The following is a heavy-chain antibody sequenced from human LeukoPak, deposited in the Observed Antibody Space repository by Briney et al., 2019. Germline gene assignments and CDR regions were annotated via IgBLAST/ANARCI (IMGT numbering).Heavy chain of an antibody. Sequence: ASVKVSCKASGYTFTSYYMHWVRQAPGQGLEWMGIINPSDGSTSYAQKFQGRVTMTRDTSTSTVYMELSSLRSEDTAVYYCAREGAPSYYDFWSGYQWYFDLWGRGTLVTVSS. V-gene: IGHV1-46*03. CDR1: GYTFTSYY. CDR3: AREGAPSYYDFWSGYQWYFDL. CDR2: INPSDGST. J-gene: IGHJ2*01. D-gene: IGHD3-3*01.